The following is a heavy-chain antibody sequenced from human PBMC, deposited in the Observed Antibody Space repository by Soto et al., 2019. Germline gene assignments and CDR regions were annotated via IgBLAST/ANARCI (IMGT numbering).Heavy chain of an antibody. CDR2: IYYSGST. D-gene: IGHD6-13*01. Sequence: QVQLQESGPGLVKPSQTLSLTCTVSGGSISSGGYYWSWIRQHPGKGLEWIGYIYYSGSTYYNPSLKSGVTISVDTAKTQFSLKLSSVTAADTAVYYCARDLGAAGSSWFDPWGQGTLVTVSS. CDR1: GGSISSGGYY. J-gene: IGHJ5*02. V-gene: IGHV4-31*03. CDR3: ARDLGAAGSSWFDP.